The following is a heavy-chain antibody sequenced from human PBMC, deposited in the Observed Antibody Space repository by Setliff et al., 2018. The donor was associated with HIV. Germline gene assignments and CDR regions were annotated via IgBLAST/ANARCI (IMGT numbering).Heavy chain of an antibody. D-gene: IGHD6-19*01. CDR1: GYTFTTYP. Sequence: ASVKVSCKASGYTFTTYPIHWVRQAPGQGLEWMGVINTSGGSAGYAEKFRGRVTMTSDTSTNTVYMDLRNLRSEDTAVYYCARNQGDSSGWYAGDFWGHGTLVTVSS. V-gene: IGHV1-46*01. CDR3: ARNQGDSSGWYAGDF. CDR2: INTSGGSA. J-gene: IGHJ4*01.